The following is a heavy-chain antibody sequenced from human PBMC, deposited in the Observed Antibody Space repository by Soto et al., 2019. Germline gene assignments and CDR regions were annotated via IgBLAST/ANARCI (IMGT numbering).Heavy chain of an antibody. CDR2: IRGSGGDT. CDR3: SGPRYSSQDY. D-gene: IGHD5-18*01. J-gene: IGHJ4*02. V-gene: IGHV3-23*01. CDR1: GFTFSSFA. Sequence: EVQLLESGGDLVQPGGSLRLSCAASGFTFSSFALSWVRQAPGKGLQWVSAIRGSGGDTDYAASVKGRFTISRDNSKNTLFLQMNSLRAEDTAMYYCSGPRYSSQDYWGQGTMVTVSS.